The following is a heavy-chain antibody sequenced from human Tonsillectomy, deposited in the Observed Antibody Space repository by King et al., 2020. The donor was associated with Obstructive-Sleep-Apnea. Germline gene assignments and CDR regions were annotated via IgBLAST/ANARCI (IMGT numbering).Heavy chain of an antibody. CDR2: VYHSGST. J-gene: IGHJ4*02. D-gene: IGHD3-9*01. Sequence: LPLQESGPGLVNPSETLSLTCIVSGFSIRDGYYWGWIRQPPGKGLEWIGSVYHSGSTNYNPTLKSRVSISVDTSKNQFSLMLSSVTAADTAVYFCARETLTGYNEPDYWGQGTLVTVSS. CDR1: GFSIRDGYY. V-gene: IGHV4-38-2*02. CDR3: ARETLTGYNEPDY.